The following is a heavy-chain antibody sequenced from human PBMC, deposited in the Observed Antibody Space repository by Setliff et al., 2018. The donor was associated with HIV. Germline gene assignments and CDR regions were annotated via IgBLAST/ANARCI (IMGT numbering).Heavy chain of an antibody. Sequence: SETLSLTCTVSGGSISSGSYYWSWIRQPAGKGLEWIGHIYTSGGTNYNPSLKSRVTISVDTSKNQFSLKLSSVTAADTAVYFCARGTYYYYYYMDVWGKGTTVPVSS. CDR3: ARGTYYYYYYMDV. D-gene: IGHD1-1*01. V-gene: IGHV4-61*09. J-gene: IGHJ6*03. CDR1: GGSISSGSYY. CDR2: IYTSGGT.